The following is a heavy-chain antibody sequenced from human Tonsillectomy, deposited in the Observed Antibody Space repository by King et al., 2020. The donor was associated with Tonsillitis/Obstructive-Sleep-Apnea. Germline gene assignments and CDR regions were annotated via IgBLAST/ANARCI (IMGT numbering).Heavy chain of an antibody. D-gene: IGHD3-22*01. Sequence: VTLKESGPVLVKPTETLTLTCTVSGFSLSNTRRGVSWIRQPPGKALEWLAHIFSNDEKSYSTSLKTKLTISKDTSKSQVVLTMTNMDPVDTATYYCARIDYDSSGLYFDYWGQGTLVTVSS. CDR2: IFSNDEK. J-gene: IGHJ4*02. CDR1: GFSLSNTRRG. V-gene: IGHV2-26*01. CDR3: ARIDYDSSGLYFDY.